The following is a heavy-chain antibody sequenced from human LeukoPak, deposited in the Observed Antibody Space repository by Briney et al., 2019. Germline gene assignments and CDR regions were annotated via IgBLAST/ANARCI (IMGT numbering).Heavy chain of an antibody. Sequence: GGSLRLSCAASGFTFSSYAMSWVRQAPGKGLEWVSAISGSGGSTYYADSMKGRFTISRDNSKNTLYLQMNSLRAEDTAVYYCASPMVRGVMERDYWGQGTLVTVSS. J-gene: IGHJ4*02. V-gene: IGHV3-23*01. CDR1: GFTFSSYA. CDR2: ISGSGGST. CDR3: ASPMVRGVMERDY. D-gene: IGHD3-10*01.